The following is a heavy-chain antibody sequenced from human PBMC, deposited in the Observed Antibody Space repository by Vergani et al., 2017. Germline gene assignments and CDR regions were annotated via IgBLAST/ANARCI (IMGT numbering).Heavy chain of an antibody. CDR2: ISAYNGNT. J-gene: IGHJ6*02. D-gene: IGHD2-2*01. CDR3: ARDPDIVVVPAAPYYYYYYGMDV. CDR1: GYTFTNHH. Sequence: VQLVQSGTEVKKPGASVKIACKTSGYTFTNHHLHWVRQAPGQGLEWMGWISAYNGNTNYAQKLQGRVTMTTDTSTSTAYMELRSLRSDDTAVYYCARDPDIVVVPAAPYYYYYYGMDVWGQGTTVTVSS. V-gene: IGHV1-18*01.